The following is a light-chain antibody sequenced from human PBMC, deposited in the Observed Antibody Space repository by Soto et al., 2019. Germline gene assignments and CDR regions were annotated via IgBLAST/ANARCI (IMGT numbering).Light chain of an antibody. CDR2: DVS. CDR3: QQYGSSPET. CDR1: QSVSGAY. J-gene: IGKJ1*01. V-gene: IGKV3-20*01. Sequence: EIVLTQSPGTLSLSPWERATLSCRASQSVSGAYLAWYRQKPGQAPRLLIYDVSRRATGIPDRFSGSGSGTDFTLTVSRLEPEDFAVYYCQQYGSSPETFGQGTKVDIK.